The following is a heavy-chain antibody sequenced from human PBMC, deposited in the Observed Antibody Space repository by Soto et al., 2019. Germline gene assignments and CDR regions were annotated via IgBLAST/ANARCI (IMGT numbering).Heavy chain of an antibody. CDR1: GYTLTELS. D-gene: IGHD3-10*01. J-gene: IGHJ6*02. CDR2: FDPEDGET. CDR3: AVALVRYFHSYYYFGMDV. V-gene: IGHV1-24*01. Sequence: QVHLVQSGAEVKKPGASVKVSCKVSGYTLTELSMHWVRQAPGKGLEWMGGFDPEDGETIYAQKFQGRVTMTADTSTNTAYMELSSLRSEDTAVFYCAVALVRYFHSYYYFGMDVWGQGTTVTVSS.